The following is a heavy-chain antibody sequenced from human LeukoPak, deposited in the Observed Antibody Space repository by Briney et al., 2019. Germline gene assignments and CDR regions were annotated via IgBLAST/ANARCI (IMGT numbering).Heavy chain of an antibody. D-gene: IGHD1-14*01. V-gene: IGHV7-4-1*02. CDR3: ARDKTGDAFDI. J-gene: IGHJ3*02. Sequence: ASVKFSCKASGYTFTSYAMNCVRQAPGQGLEWMGWINTNTGNPTYAQGFTGRFVFSLDTSVSTAYLQISSLKAEDTAVYYCARDKTGDAFDIWGQGTMVTVSS. CDR2: INTNTGNP. CDR1: GYTFTSYA.